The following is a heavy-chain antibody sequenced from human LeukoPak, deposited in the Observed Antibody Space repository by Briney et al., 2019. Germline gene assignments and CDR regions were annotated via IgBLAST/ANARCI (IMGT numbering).Heavy chain of an antibody. V-gene: IGHV3-7*01. CDR2: INQDGSVK. J-gene: IGHJ3*02. Sequence: GGSLRLSCAASGFTFSSHWMSWIRQAPGKGLEWVANINQDGSVKYYVDSVKGRFTISRDNAKNSLYPQINSLRAEDSAVYYCAREGDYTWSFLIWGQGTMVTVSS. CDR3: AREGDYTWSFLI. D-gene: IGHD1-26*01. CDR1: GFTFSSHW.